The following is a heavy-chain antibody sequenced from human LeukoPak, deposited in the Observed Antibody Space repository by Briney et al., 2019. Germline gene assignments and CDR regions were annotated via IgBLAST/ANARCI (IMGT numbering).Heavy chain of an antibody. CDR3: ARSQQLPLISHAFDI. D-gene: IGHD5-18*01. J-gene: IGHJ3*02. CDR1: GFTFTNYW. V-gene: IGHV3-7*01. Sequence: GGSLRLSCAASGFTFTNYWMSWVRQAPGKGLELVANIKQDRSEKYYVDSVKGRFTISRDNAKNSLYLQMNSLRAEDTAVYYCARSQQLPLISHAFDIWGQGTLVTVSS. CDR2: IKQDRSEK.